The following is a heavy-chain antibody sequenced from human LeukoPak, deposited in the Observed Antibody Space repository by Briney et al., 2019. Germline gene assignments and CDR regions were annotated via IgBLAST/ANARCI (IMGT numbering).Heavy chain of an antibody. V-gene: IGHV3-7*01. J-gene: IGHJ4*02. CDR3: ARDKDSGPTHLHW. Sequence: ETLSLTCTVSGGSISSSSYYWGWIRQPPGKGLEWVANIKQDGSVTYYVDSVKGRFTISRDNAKNSVYLQMNSLRAEDTAVYFCARDKDSGPTHLHWWGQGTLVTVSS. CDR2: IKQDGSVT. CDR1: GGSISSSSYY. D-gene: IGHD1-26*01.